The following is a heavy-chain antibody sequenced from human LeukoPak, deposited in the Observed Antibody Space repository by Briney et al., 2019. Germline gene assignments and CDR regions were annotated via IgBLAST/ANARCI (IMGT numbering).Heavy chain of an antibody. CDR2: IYYSGST. Sequence: SETLSLTCTVSGGSISGSSYYWGWIRQPPGKGLEWIGSIYYSGSTYYNPSLKSRVTISVDTSKNQFSLKLNSVTATDTAVYYCARGGYDFWSVLDAFDIWGQGTMVTVSS. J-gene: IGHJ3*02. V-gene: IGHV4-39*02. CDR3: ARGGYDFWSVLDAFDI. D-gene: IGHD3-3*01. CDR1: GGSISGSSYY.